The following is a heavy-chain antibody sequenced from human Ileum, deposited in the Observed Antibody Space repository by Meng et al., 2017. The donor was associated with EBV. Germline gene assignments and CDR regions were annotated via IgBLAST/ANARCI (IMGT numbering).Heavy chain of an antibody. CDR2: ISVDGSAS. V-gene: IGHV3-74*01. Sequence: EVAVVESGGGLVQPGGSLRLSCAASGFTFSNYWMHWVRQAPGKGLVWVSRISVDGSASNYADSVKGRFTISRDNAKNTLSLQMNSLRAEDTAVYYCVRDGDHWNFDYWGQGALVTVSS. CDR1: GFTFSNYW. CDR3: VRDGDHWNFDY. J-gene: IGHJ4*02. D-gene: IGHD1-1*01.